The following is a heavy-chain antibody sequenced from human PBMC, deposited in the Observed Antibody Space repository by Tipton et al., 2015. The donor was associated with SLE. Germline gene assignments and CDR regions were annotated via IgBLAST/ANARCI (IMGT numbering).Heavy chain of an antibody. CDR3: ARVGHGFDDSGYNSHYYYYMDV. D-gene: IGHD3-22*01. Sequence: TLSLTCTASGDSINGYYWTWIRQPPGKGLEWVGYVYSSGFPDYNPSLRSRVTISLDTSKNQFSLRLSSATAADTAVYYCARVGHGFDDSGYNSHYYYYMDVWGKGTTVTVSS. CDR1: GDSINGYY. V-gene: IGHV4-59*01. CDR2: VYSSGFP. J-gene: IGHJ6*03.